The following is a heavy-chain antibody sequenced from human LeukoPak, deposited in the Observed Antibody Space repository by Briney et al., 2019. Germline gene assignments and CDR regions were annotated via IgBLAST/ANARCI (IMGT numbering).Heavy chain of an antibody. V-gene: IGHV4-59*08. J-gene: IGHJ4*02. CDR1: GGSISSYY. D-gene: IGHD5-12*01. CDR3: ARMGGYSGYATH. CDR2: ILYSGTT. Sequence: SETLSLTCTVSGGSISSYYWSWIRQPPGKGLEWIGYILYSGTTNSNPSLKSRVDISLDTSNNQISLKLTSVTAADTAVYFCARMGGYSGYATHWGQGILVTVSS.